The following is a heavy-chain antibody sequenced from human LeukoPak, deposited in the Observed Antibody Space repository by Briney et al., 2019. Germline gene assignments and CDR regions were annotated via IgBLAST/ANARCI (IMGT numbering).Heavy chain of an antibody. CDR2: ICAYNGNT. CDR1: GYTFTSYG. V-gene: IGHV1-18*01. Sequence: EASVKVSCKASGYTFTSYGVSWVRQAPGQGLEWMGWICAYNGNTNYAQKLQGRVTMTTDTSTSTAYMELRSPRSDDTAVYYCARVGYCTSTNCYSIFDYWGQGTLVTVSS. D-gene: IGHD2-2*01. J-gene: IGHJ4*02. CDR3: ARVGYCTSTNCYSIFDY.